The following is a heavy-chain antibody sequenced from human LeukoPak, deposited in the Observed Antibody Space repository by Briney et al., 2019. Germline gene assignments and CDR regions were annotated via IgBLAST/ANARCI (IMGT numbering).Heavy chain of an antibody. CDR2: ISGSGGST. Sequence: GGSLRLSCAASGFTFSSYAMSWVRQAPGKGLEWVSAISGSGGSTYYADSVKGRFTISRDNSKNTLYVQVNSLRAEDTAVYYCAKDERNWNYNLASQTYDWGQGTLVTVSS. J-gene: IGHJ4*02. D-gene: IGHD1-7*01. CDR3: AKDERNWNYNLASQTYD. V-gene: IGHV3-23*01. CDR1: GFTFSSYA.